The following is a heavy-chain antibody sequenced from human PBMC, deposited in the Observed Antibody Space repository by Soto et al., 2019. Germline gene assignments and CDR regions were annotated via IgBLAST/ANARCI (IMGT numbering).Heavy chain of an antibody. CDR1: GYTFNSYY. D-gene: IGHD2-2*01. Sequence: ASVKVSCKASGYTFNSYYIHWVRQAPGLGFEWMGIIHPSGGATSYAQNFQGRITMTRDTSTSTVYMELSSLRSEDTAVYYCARDRAVVKPATMNAFNIWGQGTMVTVSS. CDR3: ARDRAVVKPATMNAFNI. V-gene: IGHV1-46*02. CDR2: IHPSGGAT. J-gene: IGHJ3*02.